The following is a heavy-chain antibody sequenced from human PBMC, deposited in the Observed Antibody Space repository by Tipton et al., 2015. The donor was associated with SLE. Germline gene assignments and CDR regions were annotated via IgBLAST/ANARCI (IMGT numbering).Heavy chain of an antibody. J-gene: IGHJ4*02. Sequence: SLRLSCAASGFTFSTYAMHWVCQAPGKGLEWVAVISYDGSNKYYADSVKGRFTISRDNSKNTLYLQMNSLRAEDTAVYYCAGWVGYCSGGSCFYWGQGTLVTVSS. CDR2: ISYDGSNK. CDR3: AGWVGYCSGGSCFY. CDR1: GFTFSTYA. D-gene: IGHD2-15*01. V-gene: IGHV3-30*04.